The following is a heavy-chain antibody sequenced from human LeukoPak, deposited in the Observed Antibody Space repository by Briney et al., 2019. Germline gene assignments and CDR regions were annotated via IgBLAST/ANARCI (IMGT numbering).Heavy chain of an antibody. CDR3: AREIDDYDSWFDP. V-gene: IGHV1-69*04. CDR2: IIPILGIA. D-gene: IGHD3-9*01. Sequence: ASVKVSCKASGGTFSSYTISWVRQAPGQGLEWMGRIIPILGIANYAQKFQGRVTITADKSTSTAYIELSSLRSEDTAVYYCAREIDDYDSWFDPWGQGTLVTVSS. CDR1: GGTFSSYT. J-gene: IGHJ5*02.